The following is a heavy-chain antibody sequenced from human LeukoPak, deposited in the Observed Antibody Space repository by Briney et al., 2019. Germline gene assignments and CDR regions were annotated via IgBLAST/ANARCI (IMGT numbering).Heavy chain of an antibody. CDR1: GYTFTGYY. D-gene: IGHD2-2*02. Sequence: ASVTVSCKASGYTFTGYYMHWVRQAPGQGLEWMGWINPNSGGTNYAQKFRGRVTMTRDTSISTAYMELSRLRSDDTAVYYCARGHRYCSSTSCYTDYWGQGTLVTVSS. CDR3: ARGHRYCSSTSCYTDY. V-gene: IGHV1-2*02. CDR2: INPNSGGT. J-gene: IGHJ4*02.